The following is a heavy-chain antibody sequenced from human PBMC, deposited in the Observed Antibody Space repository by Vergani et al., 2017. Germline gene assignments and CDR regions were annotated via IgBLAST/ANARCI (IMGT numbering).Heavy chain of an antibody. J-gene: IGHJ4*02. CDR2: IKNTGDST. Sequence: EMQLVDSGGGLVQPGGSLRLSCVASGFTFSSHAMSWVRQGHGQGLEWVSSIKNTGDSTHYADSVKGRFTISRDNSKNTLYLQMNSLRVEDTAVYYCGRGSDNYNWGQGTLVTVSS. CDR3: GRGSDNYN. V-gene: IGHV3-23*04. CDR1: GFTFSSHA. D-gene: IGHD5-24*01.